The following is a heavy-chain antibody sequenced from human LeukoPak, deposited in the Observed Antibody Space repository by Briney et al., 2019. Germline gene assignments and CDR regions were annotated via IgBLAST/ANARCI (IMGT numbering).Heavy chain of an antibody. V-gene: IGHV1-2*02. CDR1: AYTFTDYY. CDR3: AIKRIRDNPFDY. D-gene: IGHD1-1*01. CDR2: FHPSSGGA. Sequence: ASVKVSCKASAYTFTDYYVHWVRQAPGQGLEWMGWFHPSSGGAGYAPRFQGRVIMTSDTSISTAYMHLTRLRSDDTALYYCAIKRIRDNPFDYWGQGTLITVSS. J-gene: IGHJ4*02.